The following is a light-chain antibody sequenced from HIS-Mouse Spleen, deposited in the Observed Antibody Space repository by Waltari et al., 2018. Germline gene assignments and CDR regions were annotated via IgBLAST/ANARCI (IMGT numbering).Light chain of an antibody. J-gene: IGLJ2*01. CDR3: CSYAGSSTFVV. Sequence: QSALTQPASVSGSPGQSITTSCPGTSSDFGSYNLVSWFQQHPGKSPKLMIYEGSKRPSGVSNRFSGSKSGNTASLTISGLQAEDEADYYCCSYAGSSTFVVFGGGTKLTVL. CDR2: EGS. CDR1: SSDFGSYNL. V-gene: IGLV2-23*01.